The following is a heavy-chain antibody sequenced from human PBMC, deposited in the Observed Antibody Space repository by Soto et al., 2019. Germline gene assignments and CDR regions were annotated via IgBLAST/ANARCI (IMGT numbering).Heavy chain of an antibody. D-gene: IGHD3-10*01. CDR1: GFTFSSYA. Sequence: SGGPLRLSCAASGFTFSSYAMSWVRQAPGKGLEWVSAISGSGGSTYYADSVKGRFTISRDNSKNTLYLQMNSLRAEDTAVYYCAKDLTYGSGSYYDYWGQGTLVTVSS. CDR2: ISGSGGST. J-gene: IGHJ4*02. CDR3: AKDLTYGSGSYYDY. V-gene: IGHV3-23*01.